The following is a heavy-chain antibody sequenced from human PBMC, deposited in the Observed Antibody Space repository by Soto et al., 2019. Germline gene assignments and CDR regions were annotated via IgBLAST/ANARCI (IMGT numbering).Heavy chain of an antibody. CDR3: AKNSIKGQLEGWFDP. CDR2: ISWNSGSI. CDR1: GFTFDDYA. Sequence: EVQLVESGGGLVQPGRSLRLSCAASGFTFDDYAMHWVRQAPGKGLEWVSGISWNSGSIGYADSVKGRFTISRDNAKNSLYLQMNSLRAEDTALYYCAKNSIKGQLEGWFDPWGQGTLVTVSS. D-gene: IGHD6-6*01. J-gene: IGHJ5*02. V-gene: IGHV3-9*01.